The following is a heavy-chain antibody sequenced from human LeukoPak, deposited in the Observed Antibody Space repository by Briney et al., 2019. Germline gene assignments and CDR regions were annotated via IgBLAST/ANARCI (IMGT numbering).Heavy chain of an antibody. CDR2: ISSSSSYI. J-gene: IGHJ3*02. CDR1: GFTFSTYV. CDR3: ARDSGYCSGDSCYPFDI. D-gene: IGHD2-15*01. V-gene: IGHV3-21*01. Sequence: GWSLRLSCAASGFTFSTYVMSWVRQAPGKGLEWVSSISSSSSYIYYADSVKGRFTISRDNAKNSLYLQINSLRAEDTAVYYCARDSGYCSGDSCYPFDIWGQGTMVTVSS.